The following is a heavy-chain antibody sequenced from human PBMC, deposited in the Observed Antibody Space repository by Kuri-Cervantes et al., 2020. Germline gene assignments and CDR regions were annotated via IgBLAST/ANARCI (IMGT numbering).Heavy chain of an antibody. Sequence: GESLKISCAASAFTFSSYGMHWVRQAPGKGLEWVAVIWYDGSNKYYADSVKGRFTISRDNSKNTLYLQMNSLRAEDTAVYYCARDPQHDYYGSGSYYSGYYYYGMDVWGQGTTVTVSS. D-gene: IGHD3-10*01. CDR2: IWYDGSNK. V-gene: IGHV3-33*01. CDR1: AFTFSSYG. CDR3: ARDPQHDYYGSGSYYSGYYYYGMDV. J-gene: IGHJ6*02.